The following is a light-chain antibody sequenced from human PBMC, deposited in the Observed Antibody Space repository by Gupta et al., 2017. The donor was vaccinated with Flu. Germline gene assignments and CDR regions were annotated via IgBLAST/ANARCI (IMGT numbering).Light chain of an antibody. CDR3: QVWDSDNDHVI. CDR1: NIGTKT. J-gene: IGLJ2*01. Sequence: GKTARITCGGNNIGTKTVHWYQQKPGQAPVLVVWDDTDRPSGIPERISGSNSGNTATLTIIRVEAGDEADYYCQVWDSDNDHVIFGGGTKLTVL. CDR2: DDT. V-gene: IGLV3-21*03.